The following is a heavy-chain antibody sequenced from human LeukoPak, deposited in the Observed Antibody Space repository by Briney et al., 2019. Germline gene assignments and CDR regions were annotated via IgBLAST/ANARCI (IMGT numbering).Heavy chain of an antibody. V-gene: IGHV4-4*07. CDR2: IYTSGST. CDR3: ARETDSSRYYDPFAY. Sequence: SETLSLTCTVSGGSISSYYWSWIRQPAGKGLEWIVRIYTSGSTNYNPSLKSRVTMSVDTSKNPFSLKLSSVTASDTALYYCARETDSSRYYDPFAYWAKAPRATVSS. J-gene: IGHJ4*02. D-gene: IGHD3-22*01. CDR1: GGSISSYY.